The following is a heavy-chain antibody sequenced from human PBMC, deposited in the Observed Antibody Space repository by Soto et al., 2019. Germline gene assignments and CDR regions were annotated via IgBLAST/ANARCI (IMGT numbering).Heavy chain of an antibody. Sequence: QVRLVQSGAEVKKPGASVKVSCKASGYTFTSYGISWVRQAPGQGLEWMGWISAYNGNTNYAQKLQGRVTMTTDTSTSTAYMELRSLRSDDTAVYYCARIRRYYYDSSGYVYGMDVWGQGTTVTVSS. J-gene: IGHJ6*02. D-gene: IGHD3-22*01. V-gene: IGHV1-18*01. CDR3: ARIRRYYYDSSGYVYGMDV. CDR2: ISAYNGNT. CDR1: GYTFTSYG.